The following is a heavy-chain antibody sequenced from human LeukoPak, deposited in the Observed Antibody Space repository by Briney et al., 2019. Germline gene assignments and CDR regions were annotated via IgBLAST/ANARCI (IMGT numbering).Heavy chain of an antibody. CDR1: GFTFSNYW. CDR3: ASGQQLGY. D-gene: IGHD6-6*01. Sequence: GGSLRLSCAASGFTFSNYWMSWVRQAPGRGLEWVGNIKQDGSEKYYVDSVKGRFTISRDNAKNSLYLQMNSLRAEDTAVYYCASGQQLGYWGQGTLVTVSS. J-gene: IGHJ4*02. CDR2: IKQDGSEK. V-gene: IGHV3-7*01.